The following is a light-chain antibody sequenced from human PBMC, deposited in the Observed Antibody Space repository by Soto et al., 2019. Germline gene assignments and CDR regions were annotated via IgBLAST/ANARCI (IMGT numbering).Light chain of an antibody. J-gene: IGKJ1*01. CDR3: QQSYSTPRT. CDR2: AAS. V-gene: IGKV1-39*01. Sequence: DIHMTQSPSSLSASVGDRVTVTCLASQSISSYLNWYQQKPGKAPKLLIYAASSLQSGVPSRFSGSGSGTDFTLTTSSLQPEDFATYYCQQSYSTPRTFGQGTKVDIK. CDR1: QSISSY.